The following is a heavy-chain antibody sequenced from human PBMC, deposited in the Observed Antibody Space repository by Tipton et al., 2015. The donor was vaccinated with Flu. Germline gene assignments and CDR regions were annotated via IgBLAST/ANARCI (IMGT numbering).Heavy chain of an antibody. Sequence: GSLRLSCAASGFIFSSYDMHWVRQAPGKGLEWVAIIRYDGSNKYYADSVKGRFTIFRDNSKSTLFLQINSLRTEDTGVYYCAKDQSLFGDYIDGMDVWGQGTTVTVS. J-gene: IGHJ6*02. CDR1: GFIFSSYD. CDR3: AKDQSLFGDYIDGMDV. D-gene: IGHD4-17*01. V-gene: IGHV3-30*02. CDR2: IRYDGSNK.